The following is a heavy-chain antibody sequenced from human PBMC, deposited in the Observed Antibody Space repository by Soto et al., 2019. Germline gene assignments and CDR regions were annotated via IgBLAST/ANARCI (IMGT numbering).Heavy chain of an antibody. CDR3: AKDPGGLLWFGELLDAFDI. CDR2: ISGSGGST. J-gene: IGHJ3*02. Sequence: EVQLLESGGGLVQPGGSLRLSCAASGFTFSSYAMSWVRQAPGKGLEWVSAISGSGGSTYYADSVKGRFTISRDNSKNTLYPQMNSLRAEDTAVYYCAKDPGGLLWFGELLDAFDIWGQGTMVTVSS. D-gene: IGHD3-10*01. V-gene: IGHV3-23*01. CDR1: GFTFSSYA.